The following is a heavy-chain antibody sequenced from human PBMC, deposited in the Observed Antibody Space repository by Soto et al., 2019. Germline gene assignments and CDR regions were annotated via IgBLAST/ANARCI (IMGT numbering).Heavy chain of an antibody. CDR2: ISKSGTTT. D-gene: IGHD2-2*01. V-gene: IGHV3-48*02. Sequence: EVPLVESGGDLVQPGGSLRLSCVASGFIFSSYGMNWVRQGPGKGLEWLSSISKSGTTTYYADSVKGRFTISRDNAKKSLYLQMTSLRDDDIGVYYCAGDGDCVSSSCSCLPGVWGQGTTVTVFS. CDR3: AGDGDCVSSSCSCLPGV. CDR1: GFIFSSYG. J-gene: IGHJ6*02.